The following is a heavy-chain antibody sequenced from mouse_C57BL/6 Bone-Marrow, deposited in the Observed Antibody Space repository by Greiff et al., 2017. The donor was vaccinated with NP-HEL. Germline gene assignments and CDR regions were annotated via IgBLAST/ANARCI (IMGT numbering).Heavy chain of an antibody. Sequence: EVKVVESGAELVRPGSSVKMSCKTSGYTFTSYGINWVKQRPGQGLEWIGYIYIGNGYTEYNEKFKGKATLTSDTSSSTAYMQLSSLTSEDSAIYFCARSIIFLTGTFDYWGQGTTLTVSS. CDR2: IYIGNGYT. CDR3: ARSIIFLTGTFDY. CDR1: GYTFTSYG. J-gene: IGHJ2*01. V-gene: IGHV1-58*01. D-gene: IGHD4-1*01.